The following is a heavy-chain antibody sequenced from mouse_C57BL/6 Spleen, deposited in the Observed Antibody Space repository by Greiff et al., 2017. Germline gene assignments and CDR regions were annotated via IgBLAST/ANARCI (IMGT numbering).Heavy chain of an antibody. J-gene: IGHJ3*01. CDR3: STGTGFAY. Sequence: EVQGVESGGGLVQPGESLKLSCESTEYEFPSHDMSWVRKTHEKRLELVAAINSDVGSTDFPDTMERRFIISRGNTKKTLYLQMSRLRSEDTALYDCSTGTGFAYWGQGTLVTVSA. CDR1: EYEFPSHD. D-gene: IGHD2-14*01. CDR2: INSDVGST. V-gene: IGHV5-2*01.